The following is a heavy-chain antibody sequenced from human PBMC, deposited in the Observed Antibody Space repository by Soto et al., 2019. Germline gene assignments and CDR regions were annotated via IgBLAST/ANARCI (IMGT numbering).Heavy chain of an antibody. CDR2: INHSGST. V-gene: IGHV4-34*01. D-gene: IGHD3-3*01. J-gene: IGHJ3*02. Sequence: SETLSLTCSVSGASVSSGYYWSWIRQPPGKGLEWIGEINHSGSTNYNPSLKSRVTISVDTSKNQFSLKLSSVTAADTAVYYCAREARGLRSLYRDAFDIWGQGTMVTVSS. CDR1: GASVSSGYY. CDR3: AREARGLRSLYRDAFDI.